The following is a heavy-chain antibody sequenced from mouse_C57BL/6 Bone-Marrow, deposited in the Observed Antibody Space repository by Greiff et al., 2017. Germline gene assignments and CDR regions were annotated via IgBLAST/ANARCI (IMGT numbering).Heavy chain of an antibody. J-gene: IGHJ4*01. V-gene: IGHV1-59*01. Sequence: VKLQQPGAELVRPGTSVKLSCKASGYTFTSYWMHWVKQRPGQGLEWIGVIDPSDSYTNYNQKFKGKATLTVDTSSSTAYMQLSSLTSEDSAVYYCARSDYYGSIPYAMDYWGQGTSVTVSS. CDR3: ARSDYYGSIPYAMDY. D-gene: IGHD1-1*01. CDR1: GYTFTSYW. CDR2: IDPSDSYT.